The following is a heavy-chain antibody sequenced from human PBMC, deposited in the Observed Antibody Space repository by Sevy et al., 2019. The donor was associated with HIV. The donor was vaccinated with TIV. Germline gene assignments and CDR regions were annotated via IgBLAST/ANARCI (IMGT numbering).Heavy chain of an antibody. Sequence: GGSLRLSCAASGFTFSSYSMNWVRQAPGKGLEWVSYISSSSSTIYYADSVKGRLTISRDNAKNSLYLQMNSLRAEDTAVYYCARSRSGGKYYFDYWGQGTLVTVSS. J-gene: IGHJ4*02. CDR1: GFTFSSYS. CDR3: ARSRSGGKYYFDY. D-gene: IGHD3-22*01. V-gene: IGHV3-48*01. CDR2: ISSSSSTI.